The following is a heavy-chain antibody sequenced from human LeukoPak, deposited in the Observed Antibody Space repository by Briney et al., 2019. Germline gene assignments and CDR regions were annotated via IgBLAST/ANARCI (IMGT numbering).Heavy chain of an antibody. CDR3: ATLRGYSGYATDY. J-gene: IGHJ4*02. CDR1: GGSISSSSYS. CDR2: INHSGST. D-gene: IGHD5-12*01. V-gene: IGHV4-39*07. Sequence: SETLSLTCTVSGGSISSSSYSWGWIRQPPGKGLEWIGEINHSGSTNYNPSLKSRVTISVDTSKNQFSLKLSSVTAADTAVYYCATLRGYSGYATDYWGQGTLVTVSS.